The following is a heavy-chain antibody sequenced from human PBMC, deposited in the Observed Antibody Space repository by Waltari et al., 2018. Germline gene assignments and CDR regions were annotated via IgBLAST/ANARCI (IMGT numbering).Heavy chain of an antibody. V-gene: IGHV1-69*05. J-gene: IGHJ4*02. CDR1: GGTFSSYA. CDR3: ATLTTEFDY. D-gene: IGHD4-17*01. CDR2: LIPRLGTA. Sequence: QVQLVQSGAEVKKPGYSVKVSCKASGGTFSSYAISWVRQAPGHGLGWMVGLIPRLGTANYAQKFKCRGTMTTDESTSTDDMERSSLRSEDTAWYYWATLTTEFDYWGQGTLVTGAS.